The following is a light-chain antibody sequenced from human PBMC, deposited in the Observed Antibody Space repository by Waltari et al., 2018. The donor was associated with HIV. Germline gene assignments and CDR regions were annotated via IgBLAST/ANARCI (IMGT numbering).Light chain of an antibody. CDR2: GAS. Sequence: EIVLTQSPGPLSLSPGERATLSCRASQSVSSNYFAWYQQKPGQAPRPLIYGASSRATGIPDRFSGSGSGTDFTLTISRLEPEDFAVYYCQQYGSSPLFTFGPGTKVDVK. J-gene: IGKJ3*01. V-gene: IGKV3-20*01. CDR3: QQYGSSPLFT. CDR1: QSVSSNY.